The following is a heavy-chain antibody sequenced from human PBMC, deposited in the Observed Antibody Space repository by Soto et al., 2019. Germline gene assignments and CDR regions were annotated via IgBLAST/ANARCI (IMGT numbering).Heavy chain of an antibody. CDR1: GGSISNYY. V-gene: IGHV4-59*12. Sequence: ETLSLTCTVSGGSISNYYWSWIRQPPGKGLEWIGFIYYTGSTNYNPSLKSRVTISVDTSKNQVSLKLSSVTAADTAVYYCASVRGGYYYAMDVWGQGTTVTVSS. CDR2: IYYTGST. J-gene: IGHJ6*02. CDR3: ASVRGGYYYAMDV. D-gene: IGHD3-10*02.